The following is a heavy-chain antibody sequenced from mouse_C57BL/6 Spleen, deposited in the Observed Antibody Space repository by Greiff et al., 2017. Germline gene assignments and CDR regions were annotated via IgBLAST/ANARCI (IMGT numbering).Heavy chain of an antibody. CDR3: ARCGTTVVATEYFDV. D-gene: IGHD1-1*01. CDR2: INYDGSST. Sequence: EVKLVESEGGLVQPGSSMKLSCTASGFTFSDYYMAWVRQVPEKGLEWVANINYDGSSTYYLDSLKSRFIISRDNAKNILYLQMSSLKSEDTATYYCARCGTTVVATEYFDVWGTGTTVTVSS. V-gene: IGHV5-16*01. CDR1: GFTFSDYY. J-gene: IGHJ1*03.